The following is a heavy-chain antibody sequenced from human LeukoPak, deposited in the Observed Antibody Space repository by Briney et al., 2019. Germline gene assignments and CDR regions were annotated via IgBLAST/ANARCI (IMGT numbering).Heavy chain of an antibody. V-gene: IGHV1-69*02. CDR2: IIPILGIA. D-gene: IGHD3-3*01. Sequence: ASVKVSCKASGGTFSSYTISWVRQAPGQGLEWMGRIIPILGIANYAQKFQGRVTITADESTSTAYMELSSLRSEDTAVYYCAGHDFWSGSRFDPWGQGTLVAVSS. CDR1: GGTFSSYT. J-gene: IGHJ5*02. CDR3: AGHDFWSGSRFDP.